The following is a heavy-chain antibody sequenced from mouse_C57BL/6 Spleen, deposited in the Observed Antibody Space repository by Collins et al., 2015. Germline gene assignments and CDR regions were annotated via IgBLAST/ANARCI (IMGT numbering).Heavy chain of an antibody. V-gene: IGHV1-87*01. CDR3: ARAYRYDEGYFDY. J-gene: IGHJ2*01. Sequence: QVQLQQSGAELARPGASVKLSCKASGYTFTSYWMQWVKQRPGQGLEWIGAIYPGDGDTRYTQKFKDKATLTADKSSSTAYMQLSSLAFEDSAVYYCARAYRYDEGYFDYWGQGSTLTVSS. D-gene: IGHD2-14*01. CDR1: GYTFTSYW. CDR2: IYPGDGDT.